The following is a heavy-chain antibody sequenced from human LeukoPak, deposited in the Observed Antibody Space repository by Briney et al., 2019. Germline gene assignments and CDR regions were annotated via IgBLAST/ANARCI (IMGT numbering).Heavy chain of an antibody. J-gene: IGHJ6*02. V-gene: IGHV1-18*01. CDR3: ARDLGDKIPVGSMVRGVIPLTMDV. D-gene: IGHD3-10*01. CDR1: GYVFTSNG. CDR2: IIAYYGKT. Sequence: ASVKVSCNASGYVFTSNGIARVRQAPGQGLGWMGWIIAYYGKTDYAQKFQGRATMTTDTSTTTAYMELRSLRSDDTPVYYCARDLGDKIPVGSMVRGVIPLTMDVWGQGTTVTVSS.